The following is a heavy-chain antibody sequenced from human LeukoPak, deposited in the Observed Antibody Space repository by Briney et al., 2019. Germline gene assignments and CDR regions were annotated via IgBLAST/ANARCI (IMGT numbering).Heavy chain of an antibody. V-gene: IGHV3-21*04. D-gene: IGHD2-8*01. J-gene: IGHJ4*02. CDR3: ARDLSQGATTNTNGYFDY. Sequence: GGSLRLSCGAPGFTSRSYSTNWVRQGPGKGLGWVSYIGSSGNYIYYADSVKGRFTISRDNAQNSLYLQMISLRGEDTAVYYCARDLSQGATTNTNGYFDYWGQGALVTVSS. CDR2: IGSSGNYI. CDR1: GFTSRSYS.